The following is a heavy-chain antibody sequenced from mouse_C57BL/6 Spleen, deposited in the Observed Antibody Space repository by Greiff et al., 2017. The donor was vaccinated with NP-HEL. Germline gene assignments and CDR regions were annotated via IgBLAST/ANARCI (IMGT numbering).Heavy chain of an antibody. Sequence: VQLKQPGAELVKPGASVKLSCKASGYTFTSYWMHWVKQRPGQGLEWIGMIHPNSGSTNYNEKFKSKATLTVDKSSSTAYMQLSSLTSEDSAVYYCAPLYDGYYWFAYWGQGTLVTVSA. J-gene: IGHJ3*01. V-gene: IGHV1-64*01. CDR2: IHPNSGST. CDR3: APLYDGYYWFAY. CDR1: GYTFTSYW. D-gene: IGHD2-3*01.